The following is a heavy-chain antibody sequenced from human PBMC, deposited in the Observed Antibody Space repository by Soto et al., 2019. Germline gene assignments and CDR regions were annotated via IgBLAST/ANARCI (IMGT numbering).Heavy chain of an antibody. Sequence: GESLKISCKGSGYRFTNYWIGWVRQMPGKGLEWMGIIYPGDSDTRYSPSFQGQVTISADKSISTAYLQWSSLKASDTAMYYCASRTGRYYYYMDVWGKGTTVTVSS. CDR2: IYPGDSDT. J-gene: IGHJ6*03. D-gene: IGHD1-1*01. V-gene: IGHV5-51*01. CDR1: GYRFTNYW. CDR3: ASRTGRYYYYMDV.